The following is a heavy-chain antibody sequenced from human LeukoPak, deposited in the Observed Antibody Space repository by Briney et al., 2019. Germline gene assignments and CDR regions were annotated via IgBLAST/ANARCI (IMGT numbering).Heavy chain of an antibody. CDR2: IYYSGST. Sequence: SETLDIPFTIPGGYICSQCWSWIRQPPGKGLEWIGYIYYSGSTNYNPSLKSRVTIPLHTSKSQFSLRLSSVTAADTAVYYFARHSTPGWNLYCCDPWGQGTLVTVSS. CDR1: GGYICSQC. CDR3: ARHSTPGWNLYCCDP. J-gene: IGHJ5*02. D-gene: IGHD2-2*01. V-gene: IGHV4-59*11.